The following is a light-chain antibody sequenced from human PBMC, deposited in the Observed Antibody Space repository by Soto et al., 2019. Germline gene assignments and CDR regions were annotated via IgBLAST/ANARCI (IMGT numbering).Light chain of an antibody. Sequence: EILMTQSPVTLSVSPGERGTLSCRASQSVSSGYLAWYQQKPGQAPRLLIYDASSRATGIPDRFSGSGSGTDFTLTISRLEPEDFAVYYCQQYGGSPRTFGQGTKVDIK. CDR2: DAS. CDR3: QQYGGSPRT. CDR1: QSVSSGY. J-gene: IGKJ1*01. V-gene: IGKV3-20*01.